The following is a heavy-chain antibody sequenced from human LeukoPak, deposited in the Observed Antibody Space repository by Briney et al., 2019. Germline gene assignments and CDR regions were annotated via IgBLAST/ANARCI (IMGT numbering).Heavy chain of an antibody. Sequence: GGSLRLSCVASGFTFSGFGMHWVRQAPGKGLEWVAFIRYDGGNKYYADSVKGRFTISRDSSKNTLYLQMNRLRAEDAAVYYCAKALVTTCSGAYCYPFDYWGQGTLVTVSS. D-gene: IGHD2-21*01. CDR1: GFTFSGFG. CDR3: AKALVTTCSGAYCYPFDY. J-gene: IGHJ4*02. CDR2: IRYDGGNK. V-gene: IGHV3-30*02.